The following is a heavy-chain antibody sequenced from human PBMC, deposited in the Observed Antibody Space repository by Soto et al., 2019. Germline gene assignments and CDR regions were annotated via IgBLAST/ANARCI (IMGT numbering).Heavy chain of an antibody. Sequence: QVQLVQSGGEVKKPGASVKVSCKASGYTFTIYGINWVRQAPGQGLEWMGWISPDNGNTNYAQKLQVRGTMTPDTSTSTAYMELRSLRSDDTAVYYCARALGYSGYAGMDVWGQGTTVTVSS. V-gene: IGHV1-18*01. CDR1: GYTFTIYG. D-gene: IGHD5-12*01. CDR3: ARALGYSGYAGMDV. J-gene: IGHJ6*02. CDR2: ISPDNGNT.